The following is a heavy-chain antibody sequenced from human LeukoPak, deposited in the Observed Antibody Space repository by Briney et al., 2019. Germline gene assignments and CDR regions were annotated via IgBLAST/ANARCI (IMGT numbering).Heavy chain of an antibody. V-gene: IGHV1-2*02. CDR1: GYTFTFNY. CDR3: TRGAGTSWFDY. CDR2: MNPNSGVT. D-gene: IGHD2-2*01. Sequence: EASVKVSCKPSGYTFTFNYLHWVRQAPGQGLEWVGWMNPNSGVTGYAQNFQGRVTMTRDTSISTAYMELSSLTSDDTAVYYCTRGAGTSWFDYWGQGSLVTVSS. J-gene: IGHJ4*02.